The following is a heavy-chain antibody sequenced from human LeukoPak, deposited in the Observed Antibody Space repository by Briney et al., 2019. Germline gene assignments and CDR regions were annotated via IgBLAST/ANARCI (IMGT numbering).Heavy chain of an antibody. CDR3: AKYSGSYYDPFDY. V-gene: IGHV3-30*18. CDR1: GFTFSSYG. Sequence: GGSLRLSCAASGFTFSSYGIHWVRQAPGKGLEWVAVISYDGSNKYYADSVKGRFTISRDNSKNTLYLQMNSLRAEDTAVYYCAKYSGSYYDPFDYWGQGTLVTVSS. CDR2: ISYDGSNK. D-gene: IGHD1-26*01. J-gene: IGHJ4*02.